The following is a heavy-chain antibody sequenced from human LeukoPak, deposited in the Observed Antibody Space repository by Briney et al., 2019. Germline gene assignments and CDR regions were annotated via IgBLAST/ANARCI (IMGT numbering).Heavy chain of an antibody. D-gene: IGHD7-27*01. Sequence: SETLSLTCTVSGGSITSGTYYWNWIRQPAGKGLEWIGRIYSSGSTNYNPSLKSRVTISVDTSKNQFSLKLSSVTAADTAVYYCARDIQLGIFDYWGRGTLVSVSS. CDR3: ARDIQLGIFDY. CDR2: IYSSGST. CDR1: GGSITSGTYY. V-gene: IGHV4-61*02. J-gene: IGHJ4*02.